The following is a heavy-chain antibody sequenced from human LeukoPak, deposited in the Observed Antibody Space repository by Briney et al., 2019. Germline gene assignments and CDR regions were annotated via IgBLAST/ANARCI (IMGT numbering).Heavy chain of an antibody. V-gene: IGHV3-7*02. CDR1: GFTFSSYW. CDR2: IKQDGSEK. CDR3: ARGSTLIRGFDY. D-gene: IGHD3-10*01. Sequence: GGSLRLSCEASGFTFSSYWMAWVRQAPGKGLEWVANIKQDGSEKYYVDSVKGRFTISRDNAKKSVSLQMNRLRAEDTAVYFCARGSTLIRGFDYWGQGTLVTVSS. J-gene: IGHJ4*02.